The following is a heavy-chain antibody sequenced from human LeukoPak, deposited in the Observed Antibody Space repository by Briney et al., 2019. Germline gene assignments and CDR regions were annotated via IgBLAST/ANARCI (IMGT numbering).Heavy chain of an antibody. D-gene: IGHD3-9*01. CDR3: TRGDGILTGAVDY. V-gene: IGHV3-73*01. CDR2: IRSKANSYAT. Sequence: GGSLRLSCAASGFTFSGSAMHWVRQASGKGLEWVGRIRSKANSYATAYAASVKGRFTISRDDSKNTAYLQMNSLKTEDTAVYYCTRGDGILTGAVDYWGQGTLVTVSS. CDR1: GFTFSGSA. J-gene: IGHJ4*02.